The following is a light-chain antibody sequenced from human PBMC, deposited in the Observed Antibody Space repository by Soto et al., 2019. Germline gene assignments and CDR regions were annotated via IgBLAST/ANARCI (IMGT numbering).Light chain of an antibody. V-gene: IGLV2-14*01. CDR2: EVS. CDR1: SSDVGGYNF. J-gene: IGLJ1*01. Sequence: QSALTQPASVSGSPGQSITISCTGTSSDVGGYNFVSWYQRHPGKAPKLMIYEVSNRPSGVSSRFSGSKSGNTASLTISGLQAEDEADYSCSSYTRSSTYVFGTGTKVTVL. CDR3: SSYTRSSTYV.